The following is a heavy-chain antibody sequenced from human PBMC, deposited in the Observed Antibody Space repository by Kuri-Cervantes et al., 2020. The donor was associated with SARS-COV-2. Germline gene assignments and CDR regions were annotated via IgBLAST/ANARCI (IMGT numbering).Heavy chain of an antibody. CDR2: IYYSGST. J-gene: IGHJ6*03. Sequence: SETLSLTCTVSGGSISSSSYYWGWIRQPPGKGLEWIGSIYYSGSTYYNPSLKSRVTISVDTSKNQFSLKLSSVTAADTAVYYCAGFYYYDSSGFAANYYYMDVWGKGTTVTVSS. V-gene: IGHV4-39*01. D-gene: IGHD3-22*01. CDR3: AGFYYYDSSGFAANYYYMDV. CDR1: GGSISSSSYY.